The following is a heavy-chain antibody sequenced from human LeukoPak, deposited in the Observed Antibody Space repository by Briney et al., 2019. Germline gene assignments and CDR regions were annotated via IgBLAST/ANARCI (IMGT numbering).Heavy chain of an antibody. CDR3: ARVSGFLEWYNYGYFDY. D-gene: IGHD3-3*01. V-gene: IGHV1-46*01. Sequence: GASVKVSCKASGYTFTSYYMHWVRQAPGQGLEWMGIINPSGDSTSYAQKFQGRVTMTRDTSTSTVYMELSSLRSEDTAVYYCARVSGFLEWYNYGYFDYWGQGTLVTVSS. J-gene: IGHJ4*02. CDR2: INPSGDST. CDR1: GYTFTSYY.